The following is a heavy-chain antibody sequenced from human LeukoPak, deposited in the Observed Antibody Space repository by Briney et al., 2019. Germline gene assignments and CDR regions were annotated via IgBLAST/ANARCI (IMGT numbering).Heavy chain of an antibody. J-gene: IGHJ6*03. D-gene: IGHD2-2*01. CDR2: IYTSGST. V-gene: IGHV4-61*02. CDR3: ARENIVVVPAYYYYYMDI. Sequence: SETLSLTCTVSGGSISSGSYYWSWIRQPAGKGLEWIGRIYTSGSTNYNPSLKSRVTISVDTSKNQFSLKLSSVTAADTAVYYCARENIVVVPAYYYYYMDIWGKGTTVTVSS. CDR1: GGSISSGSYY.